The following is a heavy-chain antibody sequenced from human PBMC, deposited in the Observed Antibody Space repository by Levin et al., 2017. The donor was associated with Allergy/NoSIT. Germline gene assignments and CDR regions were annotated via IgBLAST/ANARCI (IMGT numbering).Heavy chain of an antibody. CDR3: AREWNDYASDSFTLYYYYFMDV. D-gene: IGHD3-10*01. CDR2: INDIGDT. Sequence: SDTLSLTCAVYGGSFSGYYWSWIRQSPGKGLEWIGHINDIGDTNFNPSLKSRVTISVDTSKNQFSLNLRSVTAADTAVYYCAREWNDYASDSFTLYYYYFMDVWGKGTTVTVSS. J-gene: IGHJ6*03. V-gene: IGHV4-34*01. CDR1: GGSFSGYY.